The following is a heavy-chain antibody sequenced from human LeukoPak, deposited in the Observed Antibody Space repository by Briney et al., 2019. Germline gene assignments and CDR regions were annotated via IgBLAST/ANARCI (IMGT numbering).Heavy chain of an antibody. J-gene: IGHJ5*02. D-gene: IGHD3-22*01. CDR3: ARGRYYYDSSGYYYDWFDP. V-gene: IGHV1-2*02. CDR1: GYTFTGYY. CDR2: INPNSGGT. Sequence: GASVKVSCKASGYTFTGYYMHWVRQAPGQGLEWMGWINPNSGGTNYAQKFQGRVTMTSDTSISTAYMELSRLRSDDTAVYYCARGRYYYDSSGYYYDWFDPWGQGTMVTVSS.